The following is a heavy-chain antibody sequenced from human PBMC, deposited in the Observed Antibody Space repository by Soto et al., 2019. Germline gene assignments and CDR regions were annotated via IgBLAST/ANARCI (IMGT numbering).Heavy chain of an antibody. CDR2: IYPGDSDT. CDR3: ARRLVPAAFDN. V-gene: IGHV5-51*01. CDR1: GYTFTNYW. J-gene: IGHJ4*02. D-gene: IGHD2-2*01. Sequence: GESLKISCKGSGYTFTNYWIGWVRQMPGKGLEWMGIIYPGDSDTRYSPSFRGQVTISADKSISTAYLQWSSLKASDTAMYYCARRLVPAAFDNWGQGTLVTVSS.